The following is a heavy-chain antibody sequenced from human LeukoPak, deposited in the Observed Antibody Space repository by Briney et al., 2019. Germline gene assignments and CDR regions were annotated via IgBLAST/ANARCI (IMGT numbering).Heavy chain of an antibody. CDR1: GFTVSSNY. Sequence: GGSLRLXCAASGFTVSSNYMSWVRPAPGKGLEWVSVIYSGGSTYYADSVKGRFTTSRDNSKNTLYLQMNSLRAEDTAVYYCARDLPYYYDSSGYGAFDIWGQGTMVTVSS. J-gene: IGHJ3*02. CDR3: ARDLPYYYDSSGYGAFDI. D-gene: IGHD3-22*01. V-gene: IGHV3-53*01. CDR2: IYSGGST.